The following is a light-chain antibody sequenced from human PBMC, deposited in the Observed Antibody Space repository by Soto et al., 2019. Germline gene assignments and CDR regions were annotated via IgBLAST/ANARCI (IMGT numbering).Light chain of an antibody. V-gene: IGKV1-27*01. Sequence: DIQMTQSPSSLSASVGDRVTITCRASQGISNYLAWYQQKPGKVPKLLIYAASTLQSGGPFRFSGSGSGTDFPLTISSLQPEDVATYYCQKYNSAPRTFGQGTKVEIK. J-gene: IGKJ1*01. CDR3: QKYNSAPRT. CDR1: QGISNY. CDR2: AAS.